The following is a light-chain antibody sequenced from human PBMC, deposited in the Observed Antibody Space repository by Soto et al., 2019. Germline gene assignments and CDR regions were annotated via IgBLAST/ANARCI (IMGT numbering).Light chain of an antibody. CDR1: SSDVGGYNY. CDR2: EVT. J-gene: IGLJ1*01. Sequence: QSALTQPASVSGSPGQSITISCTGTSSDVGGYNYVSWYQHHPGKVPKLMIFEVTNRPSGVSNRFSASKSGNTASLTISGLQAEDEADYYCSSYTSTSTPCVFGTGTKLTVL. CDR3: SSYTSTSTPCV. V-gene: IGLV2-14*01.